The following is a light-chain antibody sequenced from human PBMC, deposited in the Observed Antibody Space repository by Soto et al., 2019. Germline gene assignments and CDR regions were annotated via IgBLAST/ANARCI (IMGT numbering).Light chain of an antibody. CDR3: QTWGTGTVV. V-gene: IGLV4-69*01. Sequence: QSVLTQSPSASASLGASVKLTCTLSSGHNNYAIAWHQQQPEKGPRFLMILNSDGSHNKGDGIPDRFSGSNSGAERYLTISSLQSEDEAHYYCQTWGTGTVVFGGGTQPDRP. CDR1: SGHNNYA. CDR2: LNSDGSH. J-gene: IGLJ2*01.